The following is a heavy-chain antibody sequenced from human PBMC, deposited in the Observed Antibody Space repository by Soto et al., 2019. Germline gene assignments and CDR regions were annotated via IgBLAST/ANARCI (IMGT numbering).Heavy chain of an antibody. CDR2: ISYSGNT. Sequence: QLQLQESGPGLVKPSETLSLTCTVSGGSISSSGYYWGWIRQPPGKGLDWIGAISYSGNTYFNPSLKRRVTISVDTSKNQFSLKLSSVTAADTAMYYCARLISSNVDYWGQGTLVTVSS. CDR1: GGSISSSGYY. J-gene: IGHJ4*02. D-gene: IGHD1-1*01. CDR3: ARLISSNVDY. V-gene: IGHV4-39*01.